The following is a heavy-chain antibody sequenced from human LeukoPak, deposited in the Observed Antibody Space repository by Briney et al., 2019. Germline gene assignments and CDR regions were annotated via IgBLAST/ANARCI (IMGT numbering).Heavy chain of an antibody. CDR1: VYSISNGYF. J-gene: IGHJ4*02. D-gene: IGHD1-26*01. CDR3: ARHYSGSFYPPYFDY. Sequence: PSETLSLTCAVSVYSISNGYFWGWIRQPPGKGLEWIGSIYHSGSTYYNPSLKCRVTISVDTSKNQFSLKVGSVTAADTAVYYCARHYSGSFYPPYFDYWGQGTLVTVSS. CDR2: IYHSGST. V-gene: IGHV4-38-2*01.